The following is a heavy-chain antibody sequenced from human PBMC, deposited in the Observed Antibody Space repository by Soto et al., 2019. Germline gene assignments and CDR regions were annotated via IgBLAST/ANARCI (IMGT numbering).Heavy chain of an antibody. D-gene: IGHD3-10*01. CDR1: GGSISSSSYY. CDR3: ARVGSGSPGKDYGMDV. Sequence: QLQLQESGPGLVKPSETLSLTCTVSGGSISSSSYYWGWIRQPPGKGLEWIGSIYYSGSTYYNPSLKSRVTISVDTSKNQFSLKLSSVTAADTAVYYCARVGSGSPGKDYGMDVWGQGTTVTVSS. V-gene: IGHV4-39*01. CDR2: IYYSGST. J-gene: IGHJ6*02.